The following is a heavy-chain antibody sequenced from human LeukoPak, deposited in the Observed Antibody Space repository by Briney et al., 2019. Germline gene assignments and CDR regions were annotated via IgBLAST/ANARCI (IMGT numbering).Heavy chain of an antibody. CDR1: GYSISSGYY. D-gene: IGHD3-10*01. Sequence: SETLSLTCTVSGYSISSGYYWGWIRQPPGKGLEWIGSIYHSGSTYYNPSLKSRVSISVDTSKNQFSLKLRSVTAADTAVYYCARGARYYYGSGTYYNGLFDYWGQGTLVIVPS. J-gene: IGHJ4*02. CDR2: IYHSGST. V-gene: IGHV4-38-2*02. CDR3: ARGARYYYGSGTYYNGLFDY.